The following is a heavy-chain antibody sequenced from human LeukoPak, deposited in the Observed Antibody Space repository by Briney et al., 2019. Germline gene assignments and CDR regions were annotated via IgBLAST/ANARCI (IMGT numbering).Heavy chain of an antibody. CDR2: VNGNGGST. Sequence: ETLSLTCAVYGGSFSGYYWSWIRQPPGKGLEWVSGVNGNGGSTSYADSVKGRFTISRDNSKNTVYLQMNSLRVEDTAVYYCAKSLYGGCDYWGQGTVVTVSS. J-gene: IGHJ4*02. CDR1: GGSFSGYY. CDR3: AKSLYGGCDY. D-gene: IGHD3-16*02. V-gene: IGHV3-23*01.